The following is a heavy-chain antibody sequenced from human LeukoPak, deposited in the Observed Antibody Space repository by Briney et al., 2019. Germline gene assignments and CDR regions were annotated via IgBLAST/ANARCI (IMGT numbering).Heavy chain of an antibody. D-gene: IGHD5-18*01. CDR2: INPSGGST. V-gene: IGHV1-46*01. CDR1: GYTFTSYC. Sequence: ASVKISCKASGYTFTSYCMHWVRQAPGQGLEWMGLINPSGGSTNYAQKFQGRVTMTRDTSTSTVYMELSSLRSEDTAVYCCARSRNSYGLEDYWGQGTLVTVSS. J-gene: IGHJ4*02. CDR3: ARSRNSYGLEDY.